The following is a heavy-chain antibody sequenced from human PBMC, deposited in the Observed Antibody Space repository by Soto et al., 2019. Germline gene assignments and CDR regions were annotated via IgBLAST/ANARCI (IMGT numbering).Heavy chain of an antibody. CDR1: GGSISSSSYY. CDR2: IYYSGST. D-gene: IGHD3-10*01. J-gene: IGHJ4*02. CDR3: ERRLRVRRERYYFDY. Sequence: PSETLSLTCTVSGGSISSSSYYWGWIRQPPGKGLEWIGSIYYSGSTYYNPSLKSRVTISVDTSKNQFSLKLSSVTAADTAVYYCERRLRVRRERYYFDYWGQGTLVTVSS. V-gene: IGHV4-39*01.